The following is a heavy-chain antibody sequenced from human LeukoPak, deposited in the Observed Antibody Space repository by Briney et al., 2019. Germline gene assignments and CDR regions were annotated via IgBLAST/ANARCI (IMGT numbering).Heavy chain of an antibody. CDR3: ARTHASYYDSSGYYDYYYYYYMDV. V-gene: IGHV1-18*01. Sequence: ASVKVSCKASGYTFTSYGISWVRQAPGQGLEWMGWISAYNGNTNYAQKLQGRVTMTTDTSTSTAYMELRSLRSDDTAVYYCARTHASYYDSSGYYDYYYYYYMDVWGKGTTVTVSS. J-gene: IGHJ6*03. CDR2: ISAYNGNT. CDR1: GYTFTSYG. D-gene: IGHD3-22*01.